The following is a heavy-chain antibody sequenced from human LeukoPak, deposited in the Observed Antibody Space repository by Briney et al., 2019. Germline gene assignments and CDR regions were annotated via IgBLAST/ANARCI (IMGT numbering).Heavy chain of an antibody. CDR2: IKQDGSEK. D-gene: IGHD3-3*01. V-gene: IGHV3-7*01. CDR1: GFTFSSYW. Sequence: GGSLRLSCAASGFTFSSYWMSWVRQAPGKGLEWVANIKQDGSEKYYVDSVKGRFTISRDNAKNSLYLQMNSLRAEDTAVYYCARSFLEWTNGLDYWGQGTLVTVSS. J-gene: IGHJ4*02. CDR3: ARSFLEWTNGLDY.